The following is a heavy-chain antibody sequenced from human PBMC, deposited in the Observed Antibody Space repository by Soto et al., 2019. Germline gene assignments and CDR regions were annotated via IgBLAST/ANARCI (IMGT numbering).Heavy chain of an antibody. D-gene: IGHD3-9*01. CDR2: IYHSGST. CDR3: ARRSLTGYYQYFDY. J-gene: IGHJ4*02. Sequence: SETLSLTCAVSGGSISSGGYSWSWIRQPPGKGLEWIGYIYHSGSTYYNPSLKSRVTISVDTSKNQFSLKLSSVTAADTAVYYCARRSLTGYYQYFDYWGQGTLVTVSS. V-gene: IGHV4-30-2*01. CDR1: GGSISSGGYS.